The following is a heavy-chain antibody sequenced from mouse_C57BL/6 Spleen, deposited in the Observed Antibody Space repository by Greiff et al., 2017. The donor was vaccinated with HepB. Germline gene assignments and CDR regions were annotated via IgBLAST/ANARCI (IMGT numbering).Heavy chain of an antibody. V-gene: IGHV1-53*01. Sequence: QVQLKQPGTELVKPGASVKLSCKASGYTFTSYWMHWVKQRPGQGLEWIGNINPSNGGTNYNEKFKSKATLTVDKSSSTTYMQLSSLTSEDSAVYYCARGSLKSYYFDYWGQGTTLTVSS. D-gene: IGHD6-1*01. CDR1: GYTFTSYW. CDR3: ARGSLKSYYFDY. J-gene: IGHJ2*01. CDR2: INPSNGGT.